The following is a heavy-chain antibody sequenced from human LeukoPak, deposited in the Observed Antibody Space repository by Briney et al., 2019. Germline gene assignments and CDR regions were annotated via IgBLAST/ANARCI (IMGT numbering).Heavy chain of an antibody. CDR1: GGSISSGSYY. D-gene: IGHD3-22*01. Sequence: SETLSLTCTVSGGSISSGSYYWSWIRQPAGKGLEWIGYIYYSGSTDYNPSLKSRVTISVDTSKNQFSLRLSSVTAADTAVYYCARDRFDDSSGYYYHYYYYMDVWGKGTTVTVSS. CDR3: ARDRFDDSSGYYYHYYYYMDV. CDR2: IYYSGST. J-gene: IGHJ6*03. V-gene: IGHV4-61*10.